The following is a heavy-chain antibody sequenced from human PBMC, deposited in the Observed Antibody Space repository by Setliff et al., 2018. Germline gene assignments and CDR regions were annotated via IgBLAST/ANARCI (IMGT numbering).Heavy chain of an antibody. V-gene: IGHV4-61*09. CDR3: ARDQASSGYYFDY. D-gene: IGHD3-22*01. J-gene: IGHJ4*02. Sequence: PSETLSLTCTVSGGSISSGSYYWSWIRQPAGKGLEWIGHIYTSGSTNYNPSLKSRVTISVDTSKNQFSLKLSSVTAADTAVYYCARDQASSGYYFDYWGQGTLVTVSS. CDR1: GGSISSGSYY. CDR2: IYTSGST.